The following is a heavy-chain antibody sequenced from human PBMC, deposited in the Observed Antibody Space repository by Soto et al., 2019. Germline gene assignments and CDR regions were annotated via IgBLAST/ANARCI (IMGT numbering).Heavy chain of an antibody. V-gene: IGHV4-59*08. CDR2: IYYGGST. J-gene: IGHJ4*02. CDR1: GDSISTDY. CDR3: AKNSNWGSLVH. Sequence: QVHLQESGPGLVKPSETLSLTCTVSGDSISTDYWSWIRQSPGKGLEWIGCIYYGGSTNYNPSLKRRVTLTVDTPNTQFTLKLRSVTDADTAVYYCAKNSNWGSLVHWGQGTLVTVSS. D-gene: IGHD7-27*01.